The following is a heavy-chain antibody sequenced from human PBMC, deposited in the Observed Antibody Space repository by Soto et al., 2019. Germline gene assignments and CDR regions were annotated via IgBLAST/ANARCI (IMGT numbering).Heavy chain of an antibody. CDR1: GFIFSNYW. CDR2: IDHDGPT. V-gene: IGHV3-74*01. CDR3: VRDSHGDY. J-gene: IGHJ4*02. Sequence: EVQLVESGGGLVQPGGSLRLSCAGSGFIFSNYWMHWVRQAPGKGLEWVSRIDHDGPTDYVDSVRGRFTISRDNAENTLYLQMHSLRPEDTAVYYCVRDSHGDYWGQGTLVTVSS.